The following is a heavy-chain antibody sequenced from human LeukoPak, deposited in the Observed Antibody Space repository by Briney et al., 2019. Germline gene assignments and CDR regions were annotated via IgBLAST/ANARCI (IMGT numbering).Heavy chain of an antibody. Sequence: GASVKVSCKASGYTFTNFDINWVRQATGQGLEWMGWVNPNTGNAGYAQKFQDRVTITWDASISTAYMDLSSLRSEDTAVYYCARVLGSMYYYDSSGYAYFDYWGQGTLVTVSS. J-gene: IGHJ4*02. CDR3: ARVLGSMYYYDSSGYAYFDY. CDR2: VNPNTGNA. D-gene: IGHD3-22*01. CDR1: GYTFTNFD. V-gene: IGHV1-8*02.